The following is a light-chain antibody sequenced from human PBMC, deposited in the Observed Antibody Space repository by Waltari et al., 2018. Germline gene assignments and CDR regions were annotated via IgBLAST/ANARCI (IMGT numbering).Light chain of an antibody. J-gene: IGKJ1*01. Sequence: DVVMTQSPLSLPVTLGQPASISCRSSQSLVHSDGNTYLSWFQQRPGQSPRRLIYKVSKRDSGVPDRFSGSGSGTDFTLKISRVEAEDVGVYYCMQGTHWPPWTFGQGTKVEIQ. V-gene: IGKV2-30*02. CDR2: KVS. CDR3: MQGTHWPPWT. CDR1: QSLVHSDGNTY.